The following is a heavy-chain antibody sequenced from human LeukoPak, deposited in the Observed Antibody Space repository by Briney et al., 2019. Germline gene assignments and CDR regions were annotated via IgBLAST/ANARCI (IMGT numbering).Heavy chain of an antibody. CDR2: ISGSGGST. V-gene: IGHV3-23*01. Sequence: GGSLRLSCAASGFTFINYAVTWVRQAPGKGLEWVSVISGSGGSTYYADSVKGRFTISRDNAKNSLYLQMNSLRAEDTAVYYCARGETTPFRQWGQGTLVTVSS. CDR3: ARGETTPFRQ. J-gene: IGHJ4*02. D-gene: IGHD2-15*01. CDR1: GFTFINYA.